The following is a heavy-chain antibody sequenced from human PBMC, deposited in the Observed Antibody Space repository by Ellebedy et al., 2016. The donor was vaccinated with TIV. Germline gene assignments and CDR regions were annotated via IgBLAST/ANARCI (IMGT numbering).Heavy chain of an antibody. CDR3: AKDLGFAMDV. CDR1: GFIFNNYN. D-gene: IGHD7-27*01. CDR2: AHNDETYK. J-gene: IGHJ6*02. Sequence: GESLKISCAASGFIFNNYNVHWVRQAPGKGLEWVAIAHNDETYKYYADSVKGRFTVSRDNSGNTAYLHMSSLRVEDTAVYYWAKDLGFAMDVWGQGTTVTVSS. V-gene: IGHV3-30*02.